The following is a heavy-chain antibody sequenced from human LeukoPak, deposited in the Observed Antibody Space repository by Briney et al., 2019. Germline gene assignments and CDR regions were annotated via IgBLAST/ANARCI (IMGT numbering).Heavy chain of an antibody. CDR3: AKEDGGDYGMDV. CDR2: IKQDGSEK. D-gene: IGHD3-10*01. V-gene: IGHV3-7*01. CDR1: EFTFSNYW. Sequence: GGSLRLSCAAREFTFSNYWMSWVRQAPGRRLEWVASIKQDGSEKNYVDSVKGRFTISRDNAKNSLYLEMNSLRGEDTAVYYCAKEDGGDYGMDVWGQGTTVIVSS. J-gene: IGHJ6*02.